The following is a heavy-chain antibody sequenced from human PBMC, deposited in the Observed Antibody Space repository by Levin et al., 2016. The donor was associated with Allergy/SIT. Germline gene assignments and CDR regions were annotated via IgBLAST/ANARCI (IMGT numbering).Heavy chain of an antibody. D-gene: IGHD2-2*01. CDR1: GYTFTGYY. J-gene: IGHJ4*02. Sequence: ASVKVSCKASGYTFTGYYMHWVRQAPGQGLEWMGWINPNSGGTNYAQKFQGRVTMTRDTSISTAYMELSRLRSDDTAVYYCARDRYKGVPAQSGWGQGTLVTVS. V-gene: IGHV1-2*02. CDR3: ARDRYKGVPAQSG. CDR2: INPNSGGT.